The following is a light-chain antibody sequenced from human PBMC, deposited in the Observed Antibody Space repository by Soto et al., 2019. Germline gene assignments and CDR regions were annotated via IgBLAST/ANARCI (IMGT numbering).Light chain of an antibody. Sequence: DIQMTQSPPTLSASVGDRVTITCRASQSIRHYLAWYQQMPGKAPKLLIYGASTLQIGVPSKFSGSGSGTEFTLPFSSLQPDDFGTYFCQHHNSYPQTFGQGTKVEIK. CDR2: GAS. CDR3: QHHNSYPQT. J-gene: IGKJ1*01. V-gene: IGKV1-5*01. CDR1: QSIRHY.